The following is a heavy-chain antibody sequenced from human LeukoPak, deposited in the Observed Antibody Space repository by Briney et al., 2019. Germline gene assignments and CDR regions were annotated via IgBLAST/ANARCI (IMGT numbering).Heavy chain of an antibody. J-gene: IGHJ1*01. D-gene: IGHD6-13*01. V-gene: IGHV1-46*01. Sequence: GASVKVSCKASRYTFTSYYLHWVRQAPGQRPERRGIIYTNDGSARYAQKFQGRVTMSRDTSTGTVYMELSSLSSDDTAGYYCARARATAGVQYFQHWGQGTLVSASS. CDR1: RYTFTSYY. CDR3: ARARATAGVQYFQH. CDR2: IYTNDGSA.